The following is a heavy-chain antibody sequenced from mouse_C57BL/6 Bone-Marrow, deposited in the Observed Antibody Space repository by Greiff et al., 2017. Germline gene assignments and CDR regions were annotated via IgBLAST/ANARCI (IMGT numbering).Heavy chain of an antibody. Sequence: VQLQQPGAELVRPGSSVKLSCKASGYTFTSYWMHWVKQRPIQGLEWIGNIDPSDSETHYNQKFKDKATLTVDKSSSTAYMQLSSLTSEDSAVYYCARERTTVVAGGYFDDWGQGTTLTVSS. CDR1: GYTFTSYW. D-gene: IGHD1-1*01. CDR3: ARERTTVVAGGYFDD. CDR2: IDPSDSET. V-gene: IGHV1-52*01. J-gene: IGHJ2*01.